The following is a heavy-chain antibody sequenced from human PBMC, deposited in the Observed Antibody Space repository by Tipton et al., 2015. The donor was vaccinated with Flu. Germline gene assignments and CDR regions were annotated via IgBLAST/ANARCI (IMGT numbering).Heavy chain of an antibody. Sequence: GSLRLSCAASGFTFSGSPMHWVRQASGKGLEWVGRIRSKSHSYATTYAASMKGRFTISRDDTKNTAYLQMNSLKIEDTAVYYCATTTLTTLDYYYYYGMDLWGQGTTVTVSS. CDR3: ATTTLTTLDYYYYYGMDL. J-gene: IGHJ6*02. CDR2: IRSKSHSYAT. CDR1: GFTFSGSP. V-gene: IGHV3-73*01. D-gene: IGHD4-17*01.